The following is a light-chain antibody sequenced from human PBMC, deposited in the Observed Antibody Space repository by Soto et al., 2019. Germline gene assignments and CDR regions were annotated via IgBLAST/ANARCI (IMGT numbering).Light chain of an antibody. Sequence: DIQMTQSPSSLSASVGDRVTITCQASQDISNYLNWYQQKPGKAPKLLIYDASNLETGVPSRFSGSGSGTDFTFTISSLQPEDIATYYCQQYDNLPFTFGPGNKVDL. CDR1: QDISNY. V-gene: IGKV1-33*01. CDR3: QQYDNLPFT. CDR2: DAS. J-gene: IGKJ3*01.